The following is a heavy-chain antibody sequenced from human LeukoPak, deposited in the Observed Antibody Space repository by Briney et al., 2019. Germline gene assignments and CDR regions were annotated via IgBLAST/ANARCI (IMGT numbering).Heavy chain of an antibody. CDR2: IDKKDNLYAT. V-gene: IGHV3-73*01. Sequence: PGGSLRLSCAASGFTFSGSAVHWVRQSSGKGLEWVGHIDKKDNLYATAYAESVKGRFTISRDDSKDTAFLHMDSLKTKDTALYYCTRDRGTYNWFDPWGQGTLVTVSS. J-gene: IGHJ5*02. D-gene: IGHD2-15*01. CDR1: GFTFSGSA. CDR3: TRDRGTYNWFDP.